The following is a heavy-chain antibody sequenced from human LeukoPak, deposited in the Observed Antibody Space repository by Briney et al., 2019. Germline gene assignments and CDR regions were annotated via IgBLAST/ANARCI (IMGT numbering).Heavy chain of an antibody. J-gene: IGHJ6*02. CDR3: ARSGYDFWSGYYGYYYYGMDV. CDR2: ISSNGGST. D-gene: IGHD3-3*01. CDR1: GFTFSSYA. Sequence: GGSLRLSCAASGFTFSSYAVHWVRQAPGKGLEYVSAISSNGGSTYYANSVKGRFTISRDNSKNTLYLQMGSLRAEDMAVYYCARSGYDFWSGYYGYYYYGMDVWGQGTTVTVSS. V-gene: IGHV3-64*01.